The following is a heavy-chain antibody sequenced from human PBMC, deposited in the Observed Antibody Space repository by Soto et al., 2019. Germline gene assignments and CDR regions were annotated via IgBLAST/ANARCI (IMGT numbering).Heavy chain of an antibody. CDR2: IYHSGST. CDR1: GGSISSSNW. J-gene: IGHJ6*02. V-gene: IGHV4-4*02. CDR3: ARKEGEDYYDSSGYYHYYYYYGMDV. Sequence: QVQLQESGPGLVKPSGTLSLTCAVSGGSISSSNWWSWVRQPPGKGLEWIGEIYHSGSTNYNPSLKSRVTISVDKSKNQFSLKLSSVTAADTAVYYCARKEGEDYYDSSGYYHYYYYYGMDVWGQGTTVTVSS. D-gene: IGHD3-22*01.